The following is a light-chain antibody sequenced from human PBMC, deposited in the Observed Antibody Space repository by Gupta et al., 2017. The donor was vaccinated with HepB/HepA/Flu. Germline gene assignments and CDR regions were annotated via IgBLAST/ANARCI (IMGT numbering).Light chain of an antibody. CDR2: GAS. J-gene: IGKJ1*01. V-gene: IGKV3-15*01. CDR3: QQYNEWWT. Sequence: ETVLTQSPDTLSLSPGERATLSCRASQTVTTNLDWYQQTPGQTPRLLIYGASSRASGIPARFSGSGSGTEFTLTISGRQSEDCAVYYWQQYNEWWTFGQGTKVEV. CDR1: QTVTTN.